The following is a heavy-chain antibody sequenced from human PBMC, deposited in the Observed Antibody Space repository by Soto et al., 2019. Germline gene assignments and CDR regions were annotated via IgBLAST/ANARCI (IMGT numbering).Heavy chain of an antibody. CDR2: ISNNGSNK. CDR1: GFTFTSYF. J-gene: IGHJ5*02. V-gene: IGHV3-30*18. Sequence: GGSLRLSCTASGFTFTSYFMHWVRQAPGKRLEWLALISNNGSNKYYADSVKGRFTISRDDSKKTLYLQMSSVRAEDTALYYCAKPAGRASWGQGTLVTVSS. CDR3: AKPAGRAS.